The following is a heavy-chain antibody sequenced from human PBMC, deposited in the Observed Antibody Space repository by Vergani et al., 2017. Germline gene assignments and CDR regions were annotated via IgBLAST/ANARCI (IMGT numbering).Heavy chain of an antibody. D-gene: IGHD3-10*01. Sequence: QVQLVQSGAEVKKPGASVRVSCKGYGYFFSGYFMHWVRQAPGQGLEWMGWINSKSGATNSAQKFQGRVTMTRDTSISTAYMELSRLKSDDTAIYYCARNGRISMVREVTPFDYWGQGTLVTVSS. CDR3: ARNGRISMVREVTPFDY. V-gene: IGHV1-2*02. CDR2: INSKSGAT. CDR1: GYFFSGYF. J-gene: IGHJ4*02.